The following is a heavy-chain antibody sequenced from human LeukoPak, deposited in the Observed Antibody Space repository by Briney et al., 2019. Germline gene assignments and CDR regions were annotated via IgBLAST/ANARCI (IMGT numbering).Heavy chain of an antibody. CDR3: AKARGLYCSSTSCYDCDV. D-gene: IGHD2-2*01. CDR2: INPNSGGT. V-gene: IGHV1-2*02. J-gene: IGHJ6*04. Sequence: SSVKVSCKASGYTFTAYYIHWVRQAPGQGLEWMGWINPNSGGTNYAQKFRGRVTLTRDTSITTAYMELNRLRSDDTAVYYCAKARGLYCSSTSCYDCDVWGKGTTVTVSS. CDR1: GYTFTAYY.